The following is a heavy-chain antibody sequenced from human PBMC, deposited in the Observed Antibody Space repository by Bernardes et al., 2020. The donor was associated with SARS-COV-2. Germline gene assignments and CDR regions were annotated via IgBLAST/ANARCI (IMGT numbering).Heavy chain of an antibody. CDR1: GFTFSSYI. CDR3: ARADKWEIPFDY. V-gene: IGHV3-21*01. CDR2: ISSSNKYM. Sequence: GGSLRLSCAASGFTFSSYIMNWVRQAPGKGLEWVSSISSSNKYMYYADSVRGRFTISRDNAKNSLYLQMSSLRAEDTAVYYCARADKWEIPFDYWGQGALVTVSS. D-gene: IGHD1-26*01. J-gene: IGHJ4*02.